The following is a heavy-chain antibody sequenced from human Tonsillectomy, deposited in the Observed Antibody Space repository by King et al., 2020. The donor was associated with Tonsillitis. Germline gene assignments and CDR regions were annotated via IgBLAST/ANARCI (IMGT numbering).Heavy chain of an antibody. CDR1: GYTFTSHG. V-gene: IGHV1-18*04. D-gene: IGHD2-2*01. CDR3: ARVPAFIVVVPTADGIDV. J-gene: IGHJ6*02. CDR2: ISSYNGNI. Sequence: VQLVESGAEVKKPGASVKVSCKASGYTFTSHGISWVRQAPGQGLEWMGWISSYNGNINYAQKLQGRVTMTTDTSTSTAYMELRSLRSDDTAVYYCARVPAFIVVVPTADGIDVWGQGTTVTVSS.